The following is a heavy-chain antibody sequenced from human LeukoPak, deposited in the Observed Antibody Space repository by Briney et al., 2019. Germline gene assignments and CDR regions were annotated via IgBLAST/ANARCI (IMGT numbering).Heavy chain of an antibody. V-gene: IGHV4-38-2*02. CDR2: IYHSGST. CDR3: ARLSSSWYYYFDY. Sequence: SETLSLTCTVSGYSISSGYYWGWIRQPPGKGLEWIGSIYHSGSTYYNPSLKSRVTISVDTSKNQFSLKLSSVTAADTAVYYCARLSSSWYYYFDYWGQGTLVTVSS. J-gene: IGHJ4*02. CDR1: GYSISSGYY. D-gene: IGHD6-13*01.